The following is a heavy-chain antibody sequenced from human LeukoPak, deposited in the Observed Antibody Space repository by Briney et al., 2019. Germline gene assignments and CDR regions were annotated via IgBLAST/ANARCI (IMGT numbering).Heavy chain of an antibody. CDR1: GGFFSGYY. J-gene: IGHJ4*02. V-gene: IGHV4-34*01. CDR2: INHSGST. D-gene: IGHD3-22*01. CDR3: ARGYYYHSSGYYYDY. Sequence: SETLSLTCAVYGGFFSGYYWSWIRQPPGKGLEWIGEINHSGSTNYNPSLKSRVTISVDTSKNQFSLKLSSVTAADTAVYYCARGYYYHSSGYYYDYWGQGTLVTVSS.